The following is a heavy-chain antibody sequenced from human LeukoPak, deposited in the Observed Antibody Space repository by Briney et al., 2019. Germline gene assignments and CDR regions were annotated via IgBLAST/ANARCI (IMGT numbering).Heavy chain of an antibody. CDR1: GYTFTSYY. J-gene: IGHJ3*02. CDR2: INPSGGST. V-gene: IGHV1-46*01. D-gene: IGHD4-17*01. Sequence: GASVKVSCKASGYTFTSYYMHWVRQAPGQGLEWMGIINPSGGSTSYAQKFQGRVTMTGDTSTSTVYMELSSLRSEDTAVYYCARADYGDTIPQNAFDIWGQGTMVTVSS. CDR3: ARADYGDTIPQNAFDI.